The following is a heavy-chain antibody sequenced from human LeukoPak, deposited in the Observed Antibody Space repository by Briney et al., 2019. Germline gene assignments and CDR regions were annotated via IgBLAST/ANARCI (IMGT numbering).Heavy chain of an antibody. CDR1: GYSISSGYY. CDR3: ARGEDYALDY. J-gene: IGHJ4*02. D-gene: IGHD4/OR15-4a*01. CDR2: IYHSGST. V-gene: IGHV4-38-2*02. Sequence: SETLSLTCTVSGYSISSGYYWGWIRQPPGKGLEWIGSIYHSGSTYYNPSLKSRVTISVDTSKNQFSLKLSSVTAADTAVYYCARGEDYALDYWGQGTLVTVSS.